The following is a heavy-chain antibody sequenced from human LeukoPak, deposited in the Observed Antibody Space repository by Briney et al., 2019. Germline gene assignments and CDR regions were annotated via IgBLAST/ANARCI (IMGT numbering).Heavy chain of an antibody. CDR1: GGSISSYY. Sequence: SETLSLTCTVSGGSISSYYWSWIRQPAGKGVEWIGRIYTSGSTNYNPSLKSRVTMSVDTSKNQFSLKLSSVTAADTAVYYCARAGYYYDSSGYYYFDYWGQGTLVTVSS. J-gene: IGHJ4*02. CDR2: IYTSGST. CDR3: ARAGYYYDSSGYYYFDY. V-gene: IGHV4-4*07. D-gene: IGHD3-22*01.